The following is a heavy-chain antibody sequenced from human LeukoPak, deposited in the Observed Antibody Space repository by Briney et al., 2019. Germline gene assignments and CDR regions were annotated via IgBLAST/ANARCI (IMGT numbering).Heavy chain of an antibody. CDR1: GYTLSIFY. V-gene: IGHV1-46*01. CDR2: INPSGGGT. CDR3: ARGLYYFDS. Sequence: ASVKVSCKASGYTLSIFYMSWVRQAPGQGLEWMGIINPSGGGTSFAQKFQGRVTMTRDTSTSTVYMELSSLRSEDTAVYYCARGLYYFDSWGQGTLVTVSS. J-gene: IGHJ4*02.